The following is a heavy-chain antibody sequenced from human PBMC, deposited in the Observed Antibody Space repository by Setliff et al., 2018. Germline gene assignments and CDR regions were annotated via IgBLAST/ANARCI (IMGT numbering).Heavy chain of an antibody. V-gene: IGHV4-59*11. CDR2: IYYRGGT. D-gene: IGHD3-22*01. J-gene: IGHJ5*02. CDR3: ARDQGPYFDSSGYWFDP. Sequence: SETLSLTCTVSGVSISRHYWSWIRQLPGKGLEWIGSIYYRGGTKYNPSLKSRLTMSVDTSNNHLSLKMTSVTAADTAVYYCARDQGPYFDSSGYWFDPWGQGTLVTVSS. CDR1: GVSISRHY.